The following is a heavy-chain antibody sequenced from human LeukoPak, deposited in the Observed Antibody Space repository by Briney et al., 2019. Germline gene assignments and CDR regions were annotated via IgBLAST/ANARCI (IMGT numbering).Heavy chain of an antibody. Sequence: PGGSLRLSCAASGFTFSSYAMSWVRQAPGKGLEWVSYISSSSSTIYYADSVKGRFTISRDNAKNSLYLQMNSLRAEDTAVYYCARRTGYGDYAADYWGQGTLVTVSS. D-gene: IGHD4-17*01. CDR1: GFTFSSYA. J-gene: IGHJ4*02. V-gene: IGHV3-48*01. CDR2: ISSSSSTI. CDR3: ARRTGYGDYAADY.